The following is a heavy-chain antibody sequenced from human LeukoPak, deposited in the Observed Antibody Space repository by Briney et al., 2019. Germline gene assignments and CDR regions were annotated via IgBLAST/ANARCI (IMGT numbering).Heavy chain of an antibody. Sequence: ASVRVSCKASGYTFTAFYIHWVRQVPGQGLEWVGWINPYTGATDYAQRFKGRVTVTTDTSTATAYMDLRRLKSDDTAVYYCARVTRQLVRRGWLDPWGQGTLVSLSS. J-gene: IGHJ5*02. CDR2: INPYTGAT. CDR1: GYTFTAFY. V-gene: IGHV1-2*02. D-gene: IGHD3-10*01. CDR3: ARVTRQLVRRGWLDP.